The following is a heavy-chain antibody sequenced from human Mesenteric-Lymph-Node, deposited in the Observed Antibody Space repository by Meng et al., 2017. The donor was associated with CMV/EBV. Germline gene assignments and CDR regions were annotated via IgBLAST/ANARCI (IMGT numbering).Heavy chain of an antibody. D-gene: IGHD1-26*01. J-gene: IGHJ4*02. Sequence: GESLKISCAASGFTFSSYTMNWVRQAPGKGLEWVSSVSSGSDYINYADSVKGRFTISRDNAKNSLYLEMNSLRVEDTAVYYCARDQVGVNYDYWGQGTLVTVSS. CDR2: VSSGSDYI. CDR3: ARDQVGVNYDY. CDR1: GFTFSSYT. V-gene: IGHV3-21*01.